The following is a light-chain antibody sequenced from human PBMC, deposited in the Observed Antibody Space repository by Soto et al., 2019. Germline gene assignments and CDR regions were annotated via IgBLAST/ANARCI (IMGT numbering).Light chain of an antibody. CDR2: EDN. V-gene: IGLV2-23*02. CDR3: SSYAGSITFVV. CDR1: SSDVGSYNL. Sequence: QSALTQPASVSGSPGQSITISCTGTSSDVGSYNLVSWYQQHPGKAPKLIIYEDNKRPSGVSNRFSGSKFGNTASLTISGLQAEDEAEYFCSSYAGSITFVVFGGGTKLT. J-gene: IGLJ2*01.